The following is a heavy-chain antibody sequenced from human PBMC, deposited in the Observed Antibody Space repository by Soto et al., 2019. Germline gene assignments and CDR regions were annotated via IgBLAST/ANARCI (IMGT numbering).Heavy chain of an antibody. V-gene: IGHV4-39*01. CDR2: IYYSGST. CDR3: ARGRVVVAAGDYYYYYGMDV. D-gene: IGHD2-15*01. Sequence: SETLSLTCTVSVGSISSSSYYWGWIRQPPGKGLEWIGSIYYSGSTYYNPSLKSRVTISVDTSKNQFSLKLSSVTAADTAVYYCARGRVVVAAGDYYYYYGMDVWGQGTTVTVSS. J-gene: IGHJ6*02. CDR1: VGSISSSSYY.